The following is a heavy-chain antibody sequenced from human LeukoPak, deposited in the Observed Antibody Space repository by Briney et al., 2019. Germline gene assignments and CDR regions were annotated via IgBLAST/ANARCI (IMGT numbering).Heavy chain of an antibody. CDR1: GGSISSYY. D-gene: IGHD4-17*01. J-gene: IGHJ5*02. CDR2: IYYSGST. CDR3: AREQVVYGDYSWFDP. Sequence: SETLSLTCTVSGGSISSYYWSWIRQPPGKGLEWIGYIYYSGSTNYNPSLKSRVTISVDTSKNQFSLKLSSVIAADTAVYYCAREQVVYGDYSWFDPWGQGTLVTVSS. V-gene: IGHV4-59*01.